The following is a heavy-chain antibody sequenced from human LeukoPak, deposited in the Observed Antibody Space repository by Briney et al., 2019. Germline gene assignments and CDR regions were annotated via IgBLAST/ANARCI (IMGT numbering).Heavy chain of an antibody. Sequence: SETLSLTCTVSGGSISGYYWSWIRQPAGKGLEWIGRIYISGSTNYNPSLKSRVTMSGDSSKNQFSLKLSSLTAADTAVYYCARERYSSSWYLDYWGQGTLVTVSS. V-gene: IGHV4-4*07. D-gene: IGHD6-13*01. J-gene: IGHJ4*02. CDR3: ARERYSSSWYLDY. CDR2: IYISGST. CDR1: GGSISGYY.